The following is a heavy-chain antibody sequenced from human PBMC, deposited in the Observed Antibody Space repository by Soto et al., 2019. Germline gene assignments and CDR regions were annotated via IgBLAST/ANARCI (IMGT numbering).Heavy chain of an antibody. CDR2: IYYSGSS. V-gene: IGHV4-59*08. CDR3: WGIRQTLDKNFDY. Sequence: SETLSLTCTVSGGSITTYYWSWIRQPPGKGLEWIGYIYYSGSSSYNPSLKSRVTISVDTSKNQFSLKLSSVTAEDTAAYYCWGIRQTLDKNFDYRCQTNLVTVS. D-gene: IGHD6-13*01. J-gene: IGHJ4*02. CDR1: GGSITTYY.